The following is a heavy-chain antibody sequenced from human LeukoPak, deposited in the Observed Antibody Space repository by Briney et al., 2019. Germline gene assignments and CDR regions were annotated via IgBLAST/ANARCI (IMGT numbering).Heavy chain of an antibody. Sequence: ASVKVSCKASGGTFSSYAVSWVRQAPGQGLEWMGRIIPILGIANYAQKFQGRVTITADKSTSTAYMELRSLRSEDTAVYYCARDDGNIVASCYWGQGTLVTVSS. V-gene: IGHV1-69*04. D-gene: IGHD5-12*01. CDR3: ARDDGNIVASCY. CDR2: IIPILGIA. CDR1: GGTFSSYA. J-gene: IGHJ4*02.